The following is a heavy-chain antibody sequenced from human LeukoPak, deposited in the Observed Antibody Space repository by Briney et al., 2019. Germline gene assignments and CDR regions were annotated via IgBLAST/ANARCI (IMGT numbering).Heavy chain of an antibody. CDR3: ARGKYYYDSSSSYRYFGP. Sequence: PSETLSLTCTVSGGSISSYYWSWIRQPAGKGLEWIGRIYTTGSTNYNPSLKSRVTMSIDTSKKQFSLKLTSVTAADTAVYYCARGKYYYDSSSSYRYFGPWGQGTLVTVSS. D-gene: IGHD3-22*01. CDR2: IYTTGST. V-gene: IGHV4-4*07. CDR1: GGSISSYY. J-gene: IGHJ5*02.